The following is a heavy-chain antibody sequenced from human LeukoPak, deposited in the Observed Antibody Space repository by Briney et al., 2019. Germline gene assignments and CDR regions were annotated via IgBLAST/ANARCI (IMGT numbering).Heavy chain of an antibody. J-gene: IGHJ5*02. D-gene: IGHD2-2*01. Sequence: PSETLSLTCTVSGGSISSYYWSWLRQPAGKGLEWIGRIYTSGSTNYNPSLKSRVTMSVDTSKNQFSLKLSSVTAADTAVYYCARAAHRGAMPNWFDPWGQGTLVTVSS. CDR2: IYTSGST. V-gene: IGHV4-4*07. CDR1: GGSISSYY. CDR3: ARAAHRGAMPNWFDP.